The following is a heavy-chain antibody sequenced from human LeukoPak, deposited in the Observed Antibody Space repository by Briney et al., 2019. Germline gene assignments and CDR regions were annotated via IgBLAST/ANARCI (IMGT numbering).Heavy chain of an antibody. CDR2: ISGDGGST. J-gene: IGHJ4*02. Sequence: GSLRLSCAASGFTFHDYAKHWVRQAPGKGLEWVSLISGDGGSTYYADSVKGRFTISRDNSKNSLYLQMDSLRTEDTALYYCAKDGYGDYDYWGQGTLVTVSS. CDR3: AKDGYGDYDY. D-gene: IGHD4-17*01. CDR1: GFTFHDYA. V-gene: IGHV3-43*02.